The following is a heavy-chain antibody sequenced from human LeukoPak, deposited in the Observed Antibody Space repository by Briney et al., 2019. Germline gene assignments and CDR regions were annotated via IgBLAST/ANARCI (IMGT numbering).Heavy chain of an antibody. CDR3: ARGIAAAGTSGHWFDP. CDR1: GYTFTSYY. CDR2: INPSGGST. J-gene: IGHJ5*02. Sequence: ASVKVSCKASGYTFTSYYMHWVRQAPGQGLEWLGIINPSGGSTSYAQKFQGRVTMTRDTSTSTVYMELSSLRSEDTAVYYCARGIAAAGTSGHWFDPWGQGTLVTVSS. V-gene: IGHV1-46*01. D-gene: IGHD6-13*01.